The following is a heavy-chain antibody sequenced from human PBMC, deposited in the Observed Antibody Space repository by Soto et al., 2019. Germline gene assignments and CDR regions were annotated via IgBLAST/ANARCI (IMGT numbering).Heavy chain of an antibody. CDR2: IIPVFGTA. CDR1: GGTFSSYA. D-gene: IGHD4-17*01. CDR3: ARKGRGTTVVTRRDYYGMDV. Sequence: QVQLVQSGAEVKKPGSSVKVSCKASGGTFSSYAISWVRQAPGQGLEWMGGIIPVFGTANYAQKFQGRVSITADESTSTAYRELGSLRSEDTAVYYCARKGRGTTVVTRRDYYGMDVWGQGTTVTVSS. V-gene: IGHV1-69*01. J-gene: IGHJ6*02.